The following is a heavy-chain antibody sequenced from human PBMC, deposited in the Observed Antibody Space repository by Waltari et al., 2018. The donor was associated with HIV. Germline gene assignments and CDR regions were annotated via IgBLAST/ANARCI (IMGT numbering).Heavy chain of an antibody. Sequence: QLQLQESGPGLVKSSETLSLSCTVSGDSISNINYYWAWNRQPPGMGLEWIGNIHSPGSIYCTPSLKSRATMSASTSKNQFSLKLSSVTAADTAVYYCARLDILTGFPQYFFDSWSQGTLVTVSS. CDR2: IHSPGSI. D-gene: IGHD3-9*01. J-gene: IGHJ4*02. CDR3: ARLDILTGFPQYFFDS. CDR1: GDSISNINYY. V-gene: IGHV4-39*01.